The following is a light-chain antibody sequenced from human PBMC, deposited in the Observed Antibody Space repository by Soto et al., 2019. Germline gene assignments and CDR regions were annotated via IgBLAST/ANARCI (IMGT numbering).Light chain of an antibody. CDR2: GAS. Sequence: EIVMTQSPATLSVSPGGRATLSCRASQSISDTLAWYQQKPGQAPRLLLYGASTRATGFPARFSGSGSGADFTLTISSLQSEDFAVYYCQQYDNWPWTFGQGTKVDIK. CDR1: QSISDT. CDR3: QQYDNWPWT. V-gene: IGKV3-15*01. J-gene: IGKJ1*01.